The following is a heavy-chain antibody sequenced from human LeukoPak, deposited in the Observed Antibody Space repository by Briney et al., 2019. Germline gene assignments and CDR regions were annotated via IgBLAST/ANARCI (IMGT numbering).Heavy chain of an antibody. CDR2: IYYSGST. CDR1: GGSISSYY. Sequence: SETLSLTCTVSGGSISSYYWSWIRQPPGKGLEWIGYIYYSGSTNYNPSLKSRVTISVDTSKNQFSLKLSSVTAADTAVYYCASSSDTAMEYYYYYGMDVWGQGTTVTVSS. J-gene: IGHJ6*02. V-gene: IGHV4-59*08. D-gene: IGHD5-18*01. CDR3: ASSSDTAMEYYYYYGMDV.